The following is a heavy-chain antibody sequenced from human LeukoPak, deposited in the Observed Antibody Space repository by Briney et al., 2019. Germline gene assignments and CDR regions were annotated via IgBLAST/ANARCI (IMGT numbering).Heavy chain of an antibody. Sequence: SETLSLTCTVSGGSISSGDYYWSWIRQPPGKGLEWIGYIYYSGSTYYNPSLKSRVTISVDTSKNQFSLKLSSVTAADTAVYYCARRGFGWYFDLWGRGTLVTVSS. CDR2: IYYSGST. V-gene: IGHV4-30-4*08. J-gene: IGHJ2*01. D-gene: IGHD3-10*01. CDR3: ARRGFGWYFDL. CDR1: GGSISSGDYY.